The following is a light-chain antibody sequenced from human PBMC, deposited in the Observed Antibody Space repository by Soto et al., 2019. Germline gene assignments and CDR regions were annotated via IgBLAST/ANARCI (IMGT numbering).Light chain of an antibody. CDR1: NSDVGGYNY. V-gene: IGLV2-11*01. J-gene: IGLJ2*01. Sequence: QSALTQPRSVSGSPGQSVTISCTGTNSDVGGYNYVSWYQQHPGKAPKLMIYDVTKWPSGVPDRFSGSKSGNTASLTISGLQAEDEADYYCCSYSGSYTFVFGGGTQLTVL. CDR3: CSYSGSYTFV. CDR2: DVT.